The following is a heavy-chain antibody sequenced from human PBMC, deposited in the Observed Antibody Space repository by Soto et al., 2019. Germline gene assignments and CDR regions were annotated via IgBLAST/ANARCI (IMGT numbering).Heavy chain of an antibody. J-gene: IGHJ6*02. CDR1: GGTFSSYA. Sequence: QVQLVQSGAEVKKPGSSVKVSCKASGGTFSSYAISWVRQAPGQGLEWMGGIIPIFGTANYAQKFQGRVTITADKSTSTAYMELRSLRSEDTAVYYCASPTREWLPPARDYYYGMAVWGQGTTVTVSS. CDR3: ASPTREWLPPARDYYYGMAV. CDR2: IIPIFGTA. V-gene: IGHV1-69*06. D-gene: IGHD3-3*01.